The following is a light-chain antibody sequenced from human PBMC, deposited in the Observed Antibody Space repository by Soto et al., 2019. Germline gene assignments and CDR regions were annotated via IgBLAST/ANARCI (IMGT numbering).Light chain of an antibody. CDR3: MQALQNPRT. CDR1: HSLLHSNGYND. CDR2: LGS. V-gene: IGKV2-28*01. J-gene: IGKJ1*01. Sequence: DIVMTQCPLSLPVTRGQPASISCRCSHSLLHSNGYNDLDWYLQKPGQSPQLLIYLGSNRASGVPDRFSGSGEGTDFTLKISRLEAEDVGVYHCMQALQNPRTFGHGTKVDIK.